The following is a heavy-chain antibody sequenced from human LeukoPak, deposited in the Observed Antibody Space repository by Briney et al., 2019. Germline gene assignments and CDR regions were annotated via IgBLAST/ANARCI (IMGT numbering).Heavy chain of an antibody. CDR3: ARHVYGEYGPGDY. CDR1: GDSFSSSSHY. Sequence: PSETLSLTCTVSGDSFSSSSHYWGWLRQPPGRGLEWIGSIRNSGNTYYSPSHKSRVTISVDTSKNQFSLKLSSVTAVDTAVYYCARHVYGEYGPGDYWGQGILVTVSS. J-gene: IGHJ4*02. CDR2: IRNSGNT. V-gene: IGHV4-39*01. D-gene: IGHD4-17*01.